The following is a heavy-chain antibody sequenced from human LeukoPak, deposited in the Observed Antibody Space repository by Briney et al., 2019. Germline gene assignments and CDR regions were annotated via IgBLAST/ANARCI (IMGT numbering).Heavy chain of an antibody. CDR3: ARGLGGGTTSPFDY. Sequence: SETLSLTCTVSGGSISSYYWSWIRQPPGKGLEWIGYIYYSGSTYYNPSLKSRVTISVDTSKNQFSLKLSSVTAADTAVYYCARGLGGGTTSPFDYWGQGTLVTVSS. D-gene: IGHD1-14*01. CDR2: IYYSGST. V-gene: IGHV4-59*12. CDR1: GGSISSYY. J-gene: IGHJ4*02.